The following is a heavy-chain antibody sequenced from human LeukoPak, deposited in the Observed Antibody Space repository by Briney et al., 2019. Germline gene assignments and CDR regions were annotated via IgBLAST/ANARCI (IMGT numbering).Heavy chain of an antibody. CDR3: AKGRAGGWNGGDR. V-gene: IGHV3-23*01. D-gene: IGHD1-1*01. Sequence: PGGSLGLSCVVSGFTFSSCAMTWVRQAPGKGLEWVSAISGGGGGTTYYAESVKGRFTISGDNSKNTVYLQMHSLRAEDTAIYFCAKGRAGGWNGGDRWGQGTLVTVSS. J-gene: IGHJ5*02. CDR1: GFTFSSCA. CDR2: ISGGGGGTT.